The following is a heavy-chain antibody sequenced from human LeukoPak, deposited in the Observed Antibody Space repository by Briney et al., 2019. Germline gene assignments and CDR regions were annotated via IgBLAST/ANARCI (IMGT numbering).Heavy chain of an antibody. CDR3: ARDPILRRSDAFDI. J-gene: IGHJ3*02. CDR2: ISWNSGSI. Sequence: PGGSLRLSCAASGFTFDHYAMHWVRQAPGKGLEWVSGISWNSGSIGYADSVKGRFTISRDNSRNSLYLQMNRLRAEDTAVYYCARDPILRRSDAFDIWGQGTMVTVSS. CDR1: GFTFDHYA. D-gene: IGHD3-16*01. V-gene: IGHV3-9*01.